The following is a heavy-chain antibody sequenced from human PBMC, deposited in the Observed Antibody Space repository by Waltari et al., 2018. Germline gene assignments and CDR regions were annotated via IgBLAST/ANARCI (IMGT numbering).Heavy chain of an antibody. D-gene: IGHD1-26*01. J-gene: IGHJ4*02. CDR2: IYTSGST. V-gene: IGHV4-61*02. CDR1: GGSIDSGSYY. Sequence: QVQLQESGPGLVKPSQTLSLTCPVSGGSIDSGSYYWHWIRQPAGKGLEWIGRIYTSGSTNYNPSLKSRVTISVDTSKNQFSLNLSSVTAADTAVYYCARGPLLSKVDYWGQGTLVTVSS. CDR3: ARGPLLSKVDY.